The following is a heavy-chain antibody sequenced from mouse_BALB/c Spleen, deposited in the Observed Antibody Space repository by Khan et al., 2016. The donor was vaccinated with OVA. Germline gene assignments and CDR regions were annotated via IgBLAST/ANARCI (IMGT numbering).Heavy chain of an antibody. J-gene: IGHJ2*01. V-gene: IGHV9-3*02. Sequence: QFQLVQSGPELKKPGETVKISCKASGYTFTNYVINWVKQAPGKGLKWMGWINTNTGEPTYAEEFQGRFAFSLETSASTAYLQINNLKNEDTAPYFCARSPPWLLPSYFDYWGQGTTLTVSS. CDR3: ARSPPWLLPSYFDY. CDR2: INTNTGEP. CDR1: GYTFTNYV. D-gene: IGHD2-3*01.